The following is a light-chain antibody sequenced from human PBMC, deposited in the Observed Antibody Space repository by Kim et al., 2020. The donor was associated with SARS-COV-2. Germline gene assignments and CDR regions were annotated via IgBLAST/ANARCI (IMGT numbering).Light chain of an antibody. Sequence: VDMGQTVRITCQVTRLRNYYAPCNQQKPGQAPIFFIYGNNNRPSGIPDRFSGSSSGNTASLTITGTQASDEADYYCNSRDSNDNVVFGGGTQLTVL. J-gene: IGLJ2*01. CDR1: RLRNYY. CDR3: NSRDSNDNVV. V-gene: IGLV3-19*01. CDR2: GNN.